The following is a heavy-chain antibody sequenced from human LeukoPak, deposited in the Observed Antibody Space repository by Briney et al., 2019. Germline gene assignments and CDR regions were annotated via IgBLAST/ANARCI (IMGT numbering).Heavy chain of an antibody. Sequence: ASVKVSCKASGGSFSTYVITWVRQAPGQGLEWMGRIIPVLGVSNFAQKFQGRVTITADKSTNTAHMELSRLESGDTAVYYCTREGVYAPDGSGYHRDAFDMWGQGTVVIVSS. V-gene: IGHV1-69*04. CDR1: GGSFSTYV. D-gene: IGHD3-22*01. J-gene: IGHJ3*02. CDR2: IIPVLGVS. CDR3: TREGVYAPDGSGYHRDAFDM.